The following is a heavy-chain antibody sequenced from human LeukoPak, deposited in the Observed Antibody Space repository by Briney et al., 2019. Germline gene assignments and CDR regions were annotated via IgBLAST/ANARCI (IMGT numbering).Heavy chain of an antibody. J-gene: IGHJ1*01. CDR1: GGSISSGSYY. V-gene: IGHV4-61*02. CDR2: IYTSGST. Sequence: PSETLSLTCTVSGGSISSGSYYWSWIRQPAGKGLEWIGRIYTSGSTNYNPSLKSRVTISVDTSKNQFSLKLRSVTAADTAVYHCARQDSSGYYYEGYFQHWGQGTLVTVSS. CDR3: ARQDSSGYYYEGYFQH. D-gene: IGHD3-22*01.